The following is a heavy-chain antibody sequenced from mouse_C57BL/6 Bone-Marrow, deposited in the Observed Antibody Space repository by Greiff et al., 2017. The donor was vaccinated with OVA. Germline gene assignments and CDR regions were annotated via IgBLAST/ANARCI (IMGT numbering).Heavy chain of an antibody. J-gene: IGHJ1*03. Sequence: QVQLQQPGAELVKPGASVKLSCKASGYTFTSYWMHWVKQRPGQGLEWIGMIHPNSGSTNYNEKFKSKATLTVDKSSSTAYMQLSSLTSEDSAVYYWAISLYYGSSFWYFDVWGTGTTVTVSS. D-gene: IGHD1-1*01. CDR1: GYTFTSYW. CDR3: AISLYYGSSFWYFDV. V-gene: IGHV1-64*01. CDR2: IHPNSGST.